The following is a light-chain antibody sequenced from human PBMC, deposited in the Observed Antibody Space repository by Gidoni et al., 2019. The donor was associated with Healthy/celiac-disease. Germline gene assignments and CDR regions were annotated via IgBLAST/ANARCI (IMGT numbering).Light chain of an antibody. CDR3: QQYDNLPLT. CDR1: QDISNY. V-gene: IGKV1-33*01. CDR2: DAS. Sequence: DIQMTQSPSSLSASVGDRVTITCQASQDISNYLHWYQQKPGKAPKLLIYDASNLETGCPSRFSGSVSGTDFTFTISSLQPEDIATYYCQQYDNLPLTFGGGTKVEIK. J-gene: IGKJ4*01.